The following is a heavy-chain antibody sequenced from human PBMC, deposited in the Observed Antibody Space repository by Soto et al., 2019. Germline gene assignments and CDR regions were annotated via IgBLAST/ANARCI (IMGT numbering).Heavy chain of an antibody. D-gene: IGHD2-15*01. CDR3: AKGPFVVVVAATLSFDY. J-gene: IGHJ4*02. V-gene: IGHV3-23*01. Sequence: GGSLRLSCAVSGITFSDYSINWVRQAPGKGLEWVSGISGGSATTYYADSVKGRFTISRDNSKNTLYLQMNSLRAEDTAVYYCAKGPFVVVVAATLSFDYWGQGTLVTVSS. CDR1: GITFSDYS. CDR2: ISGGSATT.